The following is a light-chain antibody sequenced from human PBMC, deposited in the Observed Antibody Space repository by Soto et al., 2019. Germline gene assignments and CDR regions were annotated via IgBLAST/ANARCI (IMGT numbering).Light chain of an antibody. CDR3: QQYNNWPLT. CDR1: QSISDT. CDR2: AAS. Sequence: EIVMTQSPATLSVSPGGRATLSCRASQSISDTLAWYQQKPGQAPRLLIYAASTWATGIPARFSGSGSRTEFTLTIDSLQPEDFAVYFCQQYNNWPLTFGGGTKVDI. J-gene: IGKJ4*01. V-gene: IGKV3-15*01.